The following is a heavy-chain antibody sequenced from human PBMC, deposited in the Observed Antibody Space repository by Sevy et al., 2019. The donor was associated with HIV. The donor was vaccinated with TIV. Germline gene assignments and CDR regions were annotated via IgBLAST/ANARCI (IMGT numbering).Heavy chain of an antibody. Sequence: GGSLRLSCVASGFTFNNFWMAWVRQVPGKGLEWFANIKPDGSESNHVGSVKGRFTISRDNAKNSLYLQMNSLTAEDTAVYYCARDVGGGYFDYWGQGTLVTVSS. CDR2: IKPDGSES. CDR1: GFTFNNFW. CDR3: ARDVGGGYFDY. J-gene: IGHJ4*01. D-gene: IGHD3-16*01. V-gene: IGHV3-7*03.